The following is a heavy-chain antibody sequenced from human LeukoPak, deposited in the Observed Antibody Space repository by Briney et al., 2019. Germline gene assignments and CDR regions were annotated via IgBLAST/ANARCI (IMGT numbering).Heavy chain of an antibody. Sequence: GGSLRLSCAASGFTLITYSINWVRQAPGKGLEWVSYISSSGSTIYYADSVKGRFTISRDNAKNSLYLQMNSLRAEDTAVYYCARDDAAAGSFDYWGQGTLVTVSS. D-gene: IGHD6-13*01. J-gene: IGHJ4*02. CDR2: ISSSGSTI. CDR1: GFTLITYS. V-gene: IGHV3-48*04. CDR3: ARDDAAAGSFDY.